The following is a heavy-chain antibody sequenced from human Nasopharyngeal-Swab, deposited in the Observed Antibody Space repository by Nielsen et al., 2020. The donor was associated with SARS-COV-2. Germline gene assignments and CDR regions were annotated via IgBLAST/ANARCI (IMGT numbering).Heavy chain of an antibody. D-gene: IGHD3-9*01. Sequence: GESLKISCAASGFTFSSYDMHWVRQAPGKGLEWLSAVNGNGADTYYADSVKGRFTISKDNSKNTLYLHMNSLRAEDTAVYYCAKDLTGYYAPLDQWGQGVLVTVSS. CDR3: AKDLTGYYAPLDQ. V-gene: IGHV3-23*01. CDR1: GFTFSSYD. J-gene: IGHJ4*02. CDR2: VNGNGADT.